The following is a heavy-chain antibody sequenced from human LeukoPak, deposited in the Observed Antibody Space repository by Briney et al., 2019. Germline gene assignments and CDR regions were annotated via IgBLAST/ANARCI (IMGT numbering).Heavy chain of an antibody. CDR3: ARESARGIYGLDV. V-gene: IGHV3-21*01. D-gene: IGHD3-16*01. CDR2: INFSSSYI. J-gene: IGHJ6*02. Sequence: GGSLRLSCAASGFTFSSYSMNWVRQAPGKGLEWVSCINFSSSYIYYADSVKGQFTVSRDNAKNSLYLQMNSLGAEDTAVYYCARESARGIYGLDVWGQGTTVTVSS. CDR1: GFTFSSYS.